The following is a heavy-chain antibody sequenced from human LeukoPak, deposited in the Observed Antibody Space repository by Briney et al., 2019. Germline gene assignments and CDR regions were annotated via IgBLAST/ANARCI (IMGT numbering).Heavy chain of an antibody. J-gene: IGHJ4*02. CDR2: ISYDGSNK. CDR1: GFTCSSYA. Sequence: GVSLRLSCAASGFTCSSYAMHWVRQAPGKGLEWVADISYDGSNKYYADSVKGRFTISRDNSKNTLYLQMNSLRAEDTAVYYCARDQGRTGTTLGYWGQGTLVTVSS. CDR3: ARDQGRTGTTLGY. V-gene: IGHV3-30-3*01. D-gene: IGHD1-7*01.